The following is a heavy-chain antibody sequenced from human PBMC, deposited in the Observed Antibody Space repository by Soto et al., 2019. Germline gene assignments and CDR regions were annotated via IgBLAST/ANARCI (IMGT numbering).Heavy chain of an antibody. CDR1: GGTFSTSS. Sequence: QVHLVQSGAEVKKPESSVKVSCKASGGTFSTSSINWLRQAPGQRPEWMGNILPVFGTADYAQKFRDRVTITADKSTNTAYMELRSLFSEDAAVYYCARGHEYGGNSDAFDIWGQGTVVTVSS. J-gene: IGHJ3*02. CDR2: ILPVFGTA. CDR3: ARGHEYGGNSDAFDI. V-gene: IGHV1-69*14. D-gene: IGHD4-17*01.